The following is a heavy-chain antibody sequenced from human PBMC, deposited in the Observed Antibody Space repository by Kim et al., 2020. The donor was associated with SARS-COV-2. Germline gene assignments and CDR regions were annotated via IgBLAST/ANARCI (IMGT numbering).Heavy chain of an antibody. J-gene: IGHJ6*02. CDR3: ARDSSSSTDYYYVMDV. CDR1: VFTFSSYA. D-gene: IGHD6-6*01. Sequence: GGSLRLSCAASVFTFSSYAMHWVRQSPGKGLEWVTVISYDGSNKYYADSVKGRFTISRDNSKNTLYLQMNSLRGDDTAVYFCARDSSSSTDYYYVMDVWGQGTTVTVSS. V-gene: IGHV3-30-3*01. CDR2: ISYDGSNK.